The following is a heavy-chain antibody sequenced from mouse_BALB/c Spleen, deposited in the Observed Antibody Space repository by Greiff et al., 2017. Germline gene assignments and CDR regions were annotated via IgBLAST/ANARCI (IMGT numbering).Heavy chain of an antibody. CDR2: IDPSDSYT. CDR3: ARATARAMDY. CDR1: GYTFTSYW. D-gene: IGHD1-2*01. J-gene: IGHJ4*01. Sequence: QVQLQQPGAELVKPGASVKLSCKASGYTFTSYWMHWVKQRPGQGLEWIGEIDPSDSYTNYNQKFKGKATLTVDKSSSTAYMQLSSLTSEDSGVYYCARATARAMDYWGQGTSVTVSS. V-gene: IGHV1-69*02.